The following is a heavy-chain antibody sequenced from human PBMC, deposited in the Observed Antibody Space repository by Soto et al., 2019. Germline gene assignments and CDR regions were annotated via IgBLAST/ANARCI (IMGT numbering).Heavy chain of an antibody. CDR2: INHSGST. CDR1: GGSFSGYY. J-gene: IGHJ6*02. D-gene: IGHD2-2*01. V-gene: IGHV4-34*01. CDR3: ARGRHIVVVPAAIYYYGMDV. Sequence: LSLTCAVYGGSFSGYYWSWIRQPPGKGLEWIGEINHSGSTNYNPSLKSRVTISVDTSKNQFSLKLSSVTAADTAVYYCARGRHIVVVPAAIYYYGMDVWGQGTTVTVSS.